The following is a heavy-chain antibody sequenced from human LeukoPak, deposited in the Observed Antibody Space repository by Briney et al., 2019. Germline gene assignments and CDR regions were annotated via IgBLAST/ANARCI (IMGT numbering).Heavy chain of an antibody. CDR3: GASRDGYIDY. D-gene: IGHD5-24*01. V-gene: IGHV4-4*07. CDR1: GDSINTYY. Sequence: SETLSLTCTVSGDSINTYYRSWIRQPAGKGLDWIGRIHTSGSTNYNPSLKSRVTMSLDTSKNQLSLKVNPVTATDTAVYYCGASRDGYIDYWGQGILVTVSS. J-gene: IGHJ4*02. CDR2: IHTSGST.